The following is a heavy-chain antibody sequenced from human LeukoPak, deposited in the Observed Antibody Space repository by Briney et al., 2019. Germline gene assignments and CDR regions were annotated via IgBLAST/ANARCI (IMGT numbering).Heavy chain of an antibody. Sequence: SETLSLTCTVSGGSISSSSYYWGWIRPPPGKGLEWIGSIYYSGSTYYNPSLKSRVTISVGTSKNQFSLKLSSVTAADTAVYSCARDRYDQEYFQHWGQGTLVTVSS. J-gene: IGHJ1*01. CDR2: IYYSGST. CDR1: GGSISSSSYY. CDR3: ARDRYDQEYFQH. V-gene: IGHV4-39*07. D-gene: IGHD3-16*01.